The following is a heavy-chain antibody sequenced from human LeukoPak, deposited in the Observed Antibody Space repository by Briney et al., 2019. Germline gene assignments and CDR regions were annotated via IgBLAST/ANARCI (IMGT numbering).Heavy chain of an antibody. Sequence: PSETLSFTCTVSGGSISSGSYYWSWIRQPAGKGLEWIGRIYTSGSTNYNPSLKSRVTISVDTSKNQFSLKLSSVTAADTAVYYCARGAFEAFGDIYMDVWGKGTTVTISS. CDR1: GGSISSGSYY. CDR3: ARGAFEAFGDIYMDV. J-gene: IGHJ6*03. D-gene: IGHD3-10*01. CDR2: IYTSGST. V-gene: IGHV4-61*02.